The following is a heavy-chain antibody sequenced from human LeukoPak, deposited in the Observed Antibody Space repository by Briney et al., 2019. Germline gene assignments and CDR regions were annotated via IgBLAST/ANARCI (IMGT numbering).Heavy chain of an antibody. D-gene: IGHD6-19*01. CDR2: ISAYNGNT. V-gene: IGHV1-18*01. CDR1: GYTFTSYG. CDR3: AGFETRRIIAVAGTMVDY. J-gene: IGHJ4*02. Sequence: ASVKVSCKASGYTFTSYGISWVRQAPGQGLEWMGWISAYNGNTNYAQKLQGRVTMTTDTSTSTAYMELRSLRSDDTAVYYCAGFETRRIIAVAGTMVDYWGQGTLVTVSS.